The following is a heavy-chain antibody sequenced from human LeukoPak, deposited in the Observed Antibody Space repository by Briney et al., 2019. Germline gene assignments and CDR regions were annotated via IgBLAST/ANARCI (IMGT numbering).Heavy chain of an antibody. CDR1: GGSISSSSYY. D-gene: IGHD2-21*02. J-gene: IGHJ4*02. Sequence: SETLSLTCTVSGGSISSSSYYWGWIRQPPGKGLEWIGSIYYSGSTYYNPSLKSRVTISVDTSKNQFSLKLSSVTAADTAVYYCARHGSGRVTAIPFDYWGQGTLVTVSS. CDR2: IYYSGST. CDR3: ARHGSGRVTAIPFDY. V-gene: IGHV4-39*07.